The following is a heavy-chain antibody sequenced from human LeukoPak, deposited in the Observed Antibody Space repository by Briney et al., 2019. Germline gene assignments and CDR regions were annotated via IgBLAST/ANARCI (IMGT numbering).Heavy chain of an antibody. D-gene: IGHD3-10*01. V-gene: IGHV6-1*01. CDR1: GDSVSTNSAA. J-gene: IGHJ5*02. CDR2: TYYRSKWYN. Sequence: SQTLSLTCAISGDSVSTNSAAWNWIRQSPSRGLKWLGRTYYRSKWYNDYAVSVKSRITINPDTSKNQFSLQLDSVTPEDAALYYCARGAYGSYNWFDPWGQGTLVTVSS. CDR3: ARGAYGSYNWFDP.